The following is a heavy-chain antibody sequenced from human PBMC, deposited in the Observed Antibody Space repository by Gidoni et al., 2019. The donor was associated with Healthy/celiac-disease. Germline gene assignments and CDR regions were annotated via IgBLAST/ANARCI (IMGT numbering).Heavy chain of an antibody. CDR1: GFTFSSYA. D-gene: IGHD3-22*01. CDR3: ARDRGYYDSSGYYYFDY. CDR2: ISSNGCST. Sequence: EVQLVESGGGLVQPGGSLRLSCAASGFTFSSYAMHWVRQAPGKGLEYVSAISSNGCSTYYANSVKGRFTISRDNSKNTLYLQMGSLRAEDMAVYYCARDRGYYDSSGYYYFDYWGQGTLVTVSS. V-gene: IGHV3-64*01. J-gene: IGHJ4*02.